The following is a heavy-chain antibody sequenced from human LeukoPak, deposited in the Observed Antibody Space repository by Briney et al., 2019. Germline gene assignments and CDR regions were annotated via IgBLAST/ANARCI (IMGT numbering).Heavy chain of an antibody. CDR1: GYIFTSYG. CDR3: ARAQTTLLLDY. CDR2: ISAHNGNT. V-gene: IGHV1-18*01. D-gene: IGHD1-7*01. J-gene: IGHJ4*02. Sequence: ASVKVSCKASGYIFTSYGIIWVRQAPGQGLQWMGWISAHNGNTNYAQKLQGRVTMTTDTSTSTVYMELGSLRSDDTAVYYCARAQTTLLLDYWGQGTLVTVSS.